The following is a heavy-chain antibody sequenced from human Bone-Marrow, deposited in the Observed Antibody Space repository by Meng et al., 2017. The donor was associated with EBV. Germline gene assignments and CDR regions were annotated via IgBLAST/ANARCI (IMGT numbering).Heavy chain of an antibody. V-gene: IGHV3-11*01. D-gene: IGHD1-26*01. CDR3: ARDGGATGEFDY. CDR1: GFTFSDYY. CDR2: ISSSGSTI. Sequence: VQVGEGGGGLVRPGGSLGFSCEASGFTFSDYYMSWIRQAPGKGLEWVSYISSSGSTIYYADSVKGRFTISRDNAKNSLYLQMNSLRAEDTAVYYCARDGGATGEFDYWGQGTLVTVSS. J-gene: IGHJ4*02.